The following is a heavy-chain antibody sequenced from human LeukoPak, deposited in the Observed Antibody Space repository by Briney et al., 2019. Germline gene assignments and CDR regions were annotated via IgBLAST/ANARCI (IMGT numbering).Heavy chain of an antibody. CDR1: DGFFSSSTNY. CDR2: IYYSGST. CDR3: ARDWGYCSGGSCYDNWFDP. V-gene: IGHV4-39*02. J-gene: IGHJ5*02. D-gene: IGHD2-15*01. Sequence: SETLSLTCTVSDGFFSSSTNYWGWIRQPPGKGLEWIGSIYYSGSTHYNPSLQSRVTVSVDTSKNHFSLKLRSVTAADTAVYYCARDWGYCSGGSCYDNWFDPWGQGTLVTVSS.